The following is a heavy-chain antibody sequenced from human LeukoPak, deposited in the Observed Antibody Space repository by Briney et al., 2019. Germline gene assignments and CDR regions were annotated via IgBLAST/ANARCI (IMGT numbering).Heavy chain of an antibody. CDR3: TRDLLPVDDPLPFDY. CDR2: IRSKAYGGTT. J-gene: IGHJ4*02. D-gene: IGHD1-26*01. V-gene: IGHV3-49*04. CDR1: GFTFINAW. Sequence: GGSLGLSCAASGFTFINAWMAWVRQAPGKGLEWVGFIRSKAYGGTTEYAASVKGRFTISRDDSKSIAYLQMNSLKTEDTAVYYCTRDLLPVDDPLPFDYWGQGTLVTVSS.